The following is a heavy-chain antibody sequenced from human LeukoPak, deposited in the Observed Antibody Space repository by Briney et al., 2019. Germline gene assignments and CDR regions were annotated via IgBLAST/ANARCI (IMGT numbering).Heavy chain of an antibody. V-gene: IGHV4-59*08. CDR2: SYDSWRM. D-gene: IGHD6-6*01. Sequence: SETLSLTCTVSGDSISRESWSWIRQAPGKGLECIGYSYDSWRMNYNPSLQSRVTISLDTSKNRLSLQLSSVTAADTAVYYCARHDAGIAARPFDNWGQGTLVTVSS. CDR1: GDSISRES. CDR3: ARHDAGIAARPFDN. J-gene: IGHJ4*02.